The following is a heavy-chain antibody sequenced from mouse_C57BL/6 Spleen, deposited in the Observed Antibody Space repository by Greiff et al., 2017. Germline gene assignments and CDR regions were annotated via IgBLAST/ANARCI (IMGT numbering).Heavy chain of an antibody. CDR2: IYPGSGST. Sequence: QVQLQQPGAELVKPGASVKMSCKASGYTFTSYWITWVKQRPGQGLEWIGDIYPGSGSTNYNEKFKSKATVTVDTSASTAYMPLSSLTSEDSAVDYCAREKTGNYYDYWGHGTTLTVSS. J-gene: IGHJ2*01. CDR3: AREKTGNYYDY. V-gene: IGHV1-55*01. CDR1: GYTFTSYW.